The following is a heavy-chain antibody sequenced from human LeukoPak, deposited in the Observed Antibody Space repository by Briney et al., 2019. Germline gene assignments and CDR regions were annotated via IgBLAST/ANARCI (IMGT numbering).Heavy chain of an antibody. CDR2: LSDGGGST. Sequence: GGSLRLSCAASGFTFTNYAMSWVRQAPGKGLEWVSTLSDGGGSTYYADSVKGRFTISRDNSKNTLYLQMNSLRAEDTAVYYCAKYDYGDYGGGFDYWGQGTLVTVSS. V-gene: IGHV3-23*01. CDR3: AKYDYGDYGGGFDY. D-gene: IGHD4-17*01. J-gene: IGHJ4*02. CDR1: GFTFTNYA.